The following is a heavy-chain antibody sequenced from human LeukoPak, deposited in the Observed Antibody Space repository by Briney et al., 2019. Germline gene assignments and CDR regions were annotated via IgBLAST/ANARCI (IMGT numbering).Heavy chain of an antibody. J-gene: IGHJ4*02. V-gene: IGHV3-74*01. D-gene: IGHD2-2*01. CDR3: VSFYETY. Sequence: GGSLRLSCAASGNYWMHWVRQAPGEGLVWVSHINGDGSWTTYADSVKGRFTISKDNAKNTVYLQMNNLRAEDTAVYYCVSFYETYWGRGTLVTVSS. CDR2: INGDGSWT. CDR1: GNYW.